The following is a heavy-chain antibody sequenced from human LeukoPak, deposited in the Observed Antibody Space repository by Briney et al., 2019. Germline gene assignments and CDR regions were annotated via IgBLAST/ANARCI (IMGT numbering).Heavy chain of an antibody. D-gene: IGHD3-9*01. Sequence: GGSLRLSCAASGFTFSNYWMSLVRQAPGKGLEWVANIKQDGSEKYYVDSVKGRFTISRDNAKNSLYLQMNSLRAEDTAVYYCAREQPYVLRYFDWLSQPDYWGQGTLVTVSS. CDR2: IKQDGSEK. V-gene: IGHV3-7*01. CDR1: GFTFSNYW. J-gene: IGHJ4*02. CDR3: AREQPYVLRYFDWLSQPDY.